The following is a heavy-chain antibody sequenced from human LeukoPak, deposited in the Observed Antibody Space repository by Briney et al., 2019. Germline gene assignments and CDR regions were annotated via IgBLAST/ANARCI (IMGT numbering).Heavy chain of an antibody. J-gene: IGHJ4*02. Sequence: GGSLRLPCAAPGFTFSGSAIHWVRQASGKGLEWLGRIRSRANNYATVYVESVKGRFTISRDDSKNTAYLQMNSLKTEDTAVYYCTKITSSGWLDFGNWGQGTLVTVSS. CDR3: TKITSSGWLDFGN. CDR2: IRSRANNYAT. CDR1: GFTFSGSA. D-gene: IGHD6-19*01. V-gene: IGHV3-73*01.